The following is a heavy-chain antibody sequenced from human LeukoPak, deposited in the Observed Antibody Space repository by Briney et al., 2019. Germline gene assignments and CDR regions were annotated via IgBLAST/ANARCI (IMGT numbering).Heavy chain of an antibody. D-gene: IGHD3-16*02. CDR1: GGSISSYY. J-gene: IGHJ4*02. CDR2: IYYSGST. V-gene: IGHV4-59*01. CDR3: ARGRNDYVWGSCRHFDY. Sequence: SETLSLTCTVSGGSISSYYWSWIRQPPGKGLEWIGYIYYSGSTNYNPSLKSRVTISVDTSKNQFSLKLSSVTAADTAVYYCARGRNDYVWGSCRHFDYWGQGTLVTVSS.